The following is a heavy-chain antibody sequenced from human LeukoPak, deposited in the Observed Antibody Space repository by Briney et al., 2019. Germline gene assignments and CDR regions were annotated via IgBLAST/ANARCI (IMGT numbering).Heavy chain of an antibody. D-gene: IGHD6-19*01. CDR1: GFTFDEYG. V-gene: IGHV3-43*02. J-gene: IGHJ4*02. CDR2: ISGDGGST. CDR3: AKDQWQAGGFDY. Sequence: GGSLRLSCAASGFTFDEYGMHWVRQAPREGLEWVSLISGDGGSTFYADSVKGRFTISRDNSKNSLYLQMNRLRTEDTALYYCAKDQWQAGGFDYWGQGTLVTVSS.